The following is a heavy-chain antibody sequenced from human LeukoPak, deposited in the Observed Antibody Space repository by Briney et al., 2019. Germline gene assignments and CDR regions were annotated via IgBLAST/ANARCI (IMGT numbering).Heavy chain of an antibody. Sequence: ASVKVSCKASGFTFTSSAMQWVRQARGQRLEWIGRIVVGSGNTNYAQKFQERVTITRDMSTSTAYMELSSLRSEDTAVYYCAAGPLGVVVPAVFTRWGQGTLVTVSS. V-gene: IGHV1-58*02. D-gene: IGHD2-2*01. CDR3: AAGPLGVVVPAVFTR. J-gene: IGHJ4*02. CDR2: IVVGSGNT. CDR1: GFTFTSSA.